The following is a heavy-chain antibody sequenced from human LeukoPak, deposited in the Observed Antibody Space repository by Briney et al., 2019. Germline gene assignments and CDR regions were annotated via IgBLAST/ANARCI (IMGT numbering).Heavy chain of an antibody. CDR3: AKDLVMIVPYGMDV. Sequence: PGRSLRLSCAASGFTFSSYGMHWVRQAPGKGLEWVAVISYDGSNKYYADSVKGRFTISRDNSKNTLYLQMNSLRAEDTAVYYCAKDLVMIVPYGMDVWGQGTTVTVSS. D-gene: IGHD3-9*01. V-gene: IGHV3-30*18. J-gene: IGHJ6*02. CDR1: GFTFSSYG. CDR2: ISYDGSNK.